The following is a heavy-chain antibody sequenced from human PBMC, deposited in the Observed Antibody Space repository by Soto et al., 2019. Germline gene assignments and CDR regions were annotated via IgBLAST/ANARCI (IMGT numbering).Heavy chain of an antibody. J-gene: IGHJ5*02. CDR2: ISAYNGNT. CDR1: GYAFTSYG. Sequence: ASVTVSCQASGYAFTSYGISWVRQAPGQGLEWMGWISAYNGNTNYAQKLQGRVTMTTDTSTSTAYMELRSLRSDDTAVYYCARDLKRITIFGVAIGGFDPWGQGTLVTVSS. V-gene: IGHV1-18*01. D-gene: IGHD3-3*01. CDR3: ARDLKRITIFGVAIGGFDP.